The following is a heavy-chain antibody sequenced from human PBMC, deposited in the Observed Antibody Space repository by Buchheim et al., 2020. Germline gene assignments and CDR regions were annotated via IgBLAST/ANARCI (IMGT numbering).Heavy chain of an antibody. V-gene: IGHV4-34*01. CDR2: FTRSGST. Sequence: QVQLQQWGAGLLKPSETLSLTCTVYGGSFSGYYWSWIRQPPEKGLEWIGEFTRSGSTNYNPSLTSRVTMSLDTSKNQSSLKLTSVTAADTAVYYCARLTDYGDSYWYFDLWGRGSL. J-gene: IGHJ2*01. CDR1: GGSFSGYY. D-gene: IGHD4-17*01. CDR3: ARLTDYGDSYWYFDL.